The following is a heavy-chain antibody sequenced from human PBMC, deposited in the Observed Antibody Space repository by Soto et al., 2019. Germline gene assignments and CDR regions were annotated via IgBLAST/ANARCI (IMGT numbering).Heavy chain of an antibody. CDR2: IKEDGSEI. V-gene: IGHV3-7*01. J-gene: IGHJ4*02. D-gene: IGHD3-16*01. CDR1: EFNVMSYW. CDR3: ARDIGFDYVN. Sequence: LGGSLRLSCAVSEFNVMSYWMSWVRQAPGKGLEWVASIKEDGSEIYYLQSVRGRFTISRDSAGNALHLAMNYLSAEDTGVYFCARDIGFDYVNWGQGTLVTVSS.